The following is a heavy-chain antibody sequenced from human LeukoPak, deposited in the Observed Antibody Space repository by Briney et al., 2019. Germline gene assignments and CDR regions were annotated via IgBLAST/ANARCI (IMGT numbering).Heavy chain of an antibody. CDR2: ISGSGGNT. CDR3: ARDRDDYFDY. Sequence: GGSLRLSCAASGFTFSSYGMNWVRQAPGKGLEWVSAISGSGGNTYYADSVKGRFTISRDNSKNTLYLQMNSLRAEDTALYYCARDRDDYFDYWGQGTLVTVSS. V-gene: IGHV3-23*01. CDR1: GFTFSSYG. D-gene: IGHD3-10*01. J-gene: IGHJ4*02.